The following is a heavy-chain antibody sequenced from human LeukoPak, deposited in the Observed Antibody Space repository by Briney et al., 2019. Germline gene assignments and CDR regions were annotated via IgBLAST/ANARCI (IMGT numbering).Heavy chain of an antibody. CDR1: GFSFSSYW. Sequence: PGGSLRLSCAASGFSFSSYWMSWVRQAPGKGLEWVANIKKDGSEEYYVDSVKGRFTISRDNAKTSLYLQMNSLRAEDTAVYYCAGGQVSSSTSEYYFDYWGQGTLVTVSS. J-gene: IGHJ4*02. D-gene: IGHD2-2*01. V-gene: IGHV3-7*01. CDR3: AGGQVSSSTSEYYFDY. CDR2: IKKDGSEE.